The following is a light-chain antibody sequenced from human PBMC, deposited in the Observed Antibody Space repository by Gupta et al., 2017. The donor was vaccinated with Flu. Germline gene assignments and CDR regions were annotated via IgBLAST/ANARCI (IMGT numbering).Light chain of an antibody. CDR3: QQDKNWPPLT. Sequence: MTQSPATLSVSPGERATLSCRASQSVSNDLAWYQQKPGQAPRLLIYGASTRATGIAARFSGSGSGTEFTLTISSLQSEDFAVYYCQQDKNWPPLTFGGGTKVEIK. J-gene: IGKJ4*01. CDR2: GAS. CDR1: QSVSND. V-gene: IGKV3-15*01.